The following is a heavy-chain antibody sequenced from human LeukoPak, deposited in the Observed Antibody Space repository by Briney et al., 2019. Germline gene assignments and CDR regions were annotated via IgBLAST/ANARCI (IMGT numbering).Heavy chain of an antibody. CDR2: ISSSSSYI. CDR1: GFTSSTYT. Sequence: PGGSLRLSCGASGFTSSTYTMNSVRQAPGKGLEWVSSISSSSSYIFYADSVKGRFTISRDNAKNSLYLQMNSLRAQDTALYYCARVGYSYGCDYWGQGTLVTASS. CDR3: ARVGYSYGCDY. V-gene: IGHV3-21*01. D-gene: IGHD5-18*01. J-gene: IGHJ4*02.